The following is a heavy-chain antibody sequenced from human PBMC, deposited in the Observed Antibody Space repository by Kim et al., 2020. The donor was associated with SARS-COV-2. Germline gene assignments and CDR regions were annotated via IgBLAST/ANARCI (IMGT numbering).Heavy chain of an antibody. CDR2: ISAYNGNT. V-gene: IGHV1-18*01. D-gene: IGHD1-26*01. J-gene: IGHJ4*02. CDR3: ARDVPRHSGSYEPFDY. CDR1: GYTFTSYG. Sequence: ASVKVSCKASGYTFTSYGISWVRQAPGQGLEWMGWISAYNGNTNYAQKLQGRVTMTTDTSTSTAYMELRSLRSDDTAVYYCARDVPRHSGSYEPFDYWGQGTLVTVSS.